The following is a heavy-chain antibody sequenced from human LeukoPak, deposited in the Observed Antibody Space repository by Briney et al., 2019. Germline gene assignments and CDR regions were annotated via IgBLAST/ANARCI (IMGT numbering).Heavy chain of an antibody. D-gene: IGHD1-26*01. Sequence: GGSLRLSCAASGFTVSSNYMSWVRQAPGKGLEWVSVIYSGGSTYYADSVKRRFTISRDNSKNTLYLQMNSLRAEDTAVYYCARGWELLPYLVYWGQGTLVTVSP. V-gene: IGHV3-66*01. CDR3: ARGWELLPYLVY. J-gene: IGHJ4*02. CDR2: IYSGGST. CDR1: GFTVSSNY.